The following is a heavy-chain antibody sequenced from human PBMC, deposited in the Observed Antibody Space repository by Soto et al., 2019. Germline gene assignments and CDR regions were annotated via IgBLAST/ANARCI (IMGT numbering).Heavy chain of an antibody. V-gene: IGHV3-33*01. Sequence: QVQLVQSGGGVVQPGGSLSLSCAASGFTFSTYGMHGVRQAPGKGVEWVAVIWYDGSKIYYADSVKGRFTISIHNSKSTLYLQVNSPRAEDTAVYYCARPLEQHQLGFGMDVWGQGSPVTVSS. CDR1: GFTFSTYG. D-gene: IGHD6-13*01. CDR3: ARPLEQHQLGFGMDV. J-gene: IGHJ6*01. CDR2: IWYDGSKI.